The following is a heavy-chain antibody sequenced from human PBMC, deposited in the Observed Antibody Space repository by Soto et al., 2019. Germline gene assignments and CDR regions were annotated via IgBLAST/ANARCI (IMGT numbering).Heavy chain of an antibody. CDR2: ISASGGST. CDR1: GFTFTNYA. CDR3: AQDMRGSGCYYIDGMDV. D-gene: IGHD3-10*01. J-gene: IGHJ6*02. V-gene: IGHV3-23*01. Sequence: EVQLLESGGGLVQPGGSLRLSCAASGFTFTNYAMSWVRQAPGKGLEWVSTISASGGSTYHADSVKGRFTISRDNSKNTLSMQMNSLRDEDTAAYYCAQDMRGSGCYYIDGMDVWGQGTTVTVS.